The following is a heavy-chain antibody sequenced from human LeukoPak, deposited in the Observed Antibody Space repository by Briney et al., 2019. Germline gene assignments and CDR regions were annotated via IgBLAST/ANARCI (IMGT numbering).Heavy chain of an antibody. CDR1: GGSISSSNW. J-gene: IGHJ4*02. D-gene: IGHD3-22*01. Sequence: PSGTLSLTCAVSGGSISSSNWWSWVRQPPGKGLEWIGETYHSGSTNYNPSLKSRVTISVDKSKNQFSLKLSSVTAADTAVYYCASRYRGRYDSSGYRDYWGQGTLVTVSS. V-gene: IGHV4-4*02. CDR2: TYHSGST. CDR3: ASRYRGRYDSSGYRDY.